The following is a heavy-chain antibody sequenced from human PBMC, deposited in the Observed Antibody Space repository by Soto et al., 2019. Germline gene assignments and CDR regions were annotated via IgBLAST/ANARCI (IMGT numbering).Heavy chain of an antibody. CDR2: INHLTTT. CDR3: ARGYDTALAPIF. J-gene: IGHJ4*02. V-gene: IGHV4-34*01. CDR1: GGSFSSYH. D-gene: IGHD5-18*01. Sequence: SETLSFTCAVYGGSFSSYHWSWIRQTPGKGLEWIGEINHLTTTNYNPSLKSRVIISLDTPKNQFSLKLSSVTAADTAVYYCARGYDTALAPIFWGQGILVTVSS.